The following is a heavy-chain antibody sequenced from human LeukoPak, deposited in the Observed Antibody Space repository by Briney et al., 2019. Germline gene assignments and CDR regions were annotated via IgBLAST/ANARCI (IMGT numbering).Heavy chain of an antibody. J-gene: IGHJ4*02. CDR2: IYYSGST. CDR3: ARIVLPWYKESSPYFDY. V-gene: IGHV4-59*01. Sequence: KPSETLSFTCTVSGGSISSYYWSWIRQPPGKGLEWIGYIYYSGSTNYNPSLKSRVTISVDTSKNQFSLKLSSVTAADTAVYYCARIVLPWYKESSPYFDYWGQGTLVTVSS. CDR1: GGSISSYY. D-gene: IGHD1-14*01.